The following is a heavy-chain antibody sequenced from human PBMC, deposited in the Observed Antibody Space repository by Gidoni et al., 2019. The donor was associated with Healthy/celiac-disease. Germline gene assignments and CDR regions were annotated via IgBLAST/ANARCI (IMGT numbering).Heavy chain of an antibody. CDR2: INHSGST. D-gene: IGHD3-22*01. V-gene: IGHV4-34*01. CDR3: ARDSSGYYGG. Sequence: QVQLQQWGAGLLKPSETLSLTCAVYGGSFSGYYWSWIRQPPGKGLEWRGEINHSGSTNYNPSLKSRVTISVDTSKNQFSLKLSSVTAADTAVYYCARDSSGYYGGWGQGTLVTVSS. J-gene: IGHJ4*02. CDR1: GGSFSGYY.